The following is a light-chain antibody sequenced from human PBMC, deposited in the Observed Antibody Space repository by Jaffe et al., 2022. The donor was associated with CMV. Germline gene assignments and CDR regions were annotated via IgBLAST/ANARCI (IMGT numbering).Light chain of an antibody. CDR2: QST. CDR3: QAWDGSSVV. V-gene: IGLV3-1*01. Sequence: SYEVTQPPSVSVSPGQTASITCSGDRLGDTYTCWYQQKPGQSPILVIYQSTRRPSGIPERFSGSSAGNTATLTISGAQTLDEADYYCQAWDGSSVVFGGGTRLNVL. J-gene: IGLJ2*01. CDR1: RLGDTY.